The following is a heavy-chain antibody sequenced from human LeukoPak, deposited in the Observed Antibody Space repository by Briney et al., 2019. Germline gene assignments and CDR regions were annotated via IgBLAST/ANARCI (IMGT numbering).Heavy chain of an antibody. Sequence: GGSLRLSCAASGFTFSVYNMNWVRQAPGKGLEWVASISSSGHYIYYADSVKGRFTISRDNAKNSLYLQMNSLRAEDTAVYYCARQRAGFTVTTSDYWGQGILVTVSS. CDR2: ISSSGHYI. D-gene: IGHD4-17*01. CDR1: GFTFSVYN. CDR3: ARQRAGFTVTTSDY. J-gene: IGHJ4*02. V-gene: IGHV3-21*01.